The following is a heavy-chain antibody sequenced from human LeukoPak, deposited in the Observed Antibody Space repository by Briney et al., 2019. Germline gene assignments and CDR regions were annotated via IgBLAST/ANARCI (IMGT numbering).Heavy chain of an antibody. CDR1: GYTFTSYG. CDR3: ARARTYYDSSGEYFDY. J-gene: IGHJ4*02. D-gene: IGHD3-22*01. Sequence: GASVKVSCKASGYTFTSYGIGWVRQAPGQGLEWMGRINPNSGGTNYAQKFQGRVTMTRDTSISTAYMELSRLRSDDTAVYYCARARTYYDSSGEYFDYWGQGTLVTVSS. CDR2: INPNSGGT. V-gene: IGHV1-2*06.